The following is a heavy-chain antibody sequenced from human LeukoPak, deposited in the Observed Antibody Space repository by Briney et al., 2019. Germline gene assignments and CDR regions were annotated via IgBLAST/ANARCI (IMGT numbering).Heavy chain of an antibody. CDR2: ISYDGSNK. V-gene: IGHV3-30*04. CDR1: GFTFSSYA. D-gene: IGHD5-18*01. CDR3: AKDFTAMADYYYYGMDV. Sequence: GGSLRLSCAASGFTFSSYAMHWVRQAPGKGLEWVAVISYDGSNKYYADSVKGRFTISRDNSKNTLYLQMNSLRAEDTAVYYCAKDFTAMADYYYYGMDVWGQGTTVTVSS. J-gene: IGHJ6*02.